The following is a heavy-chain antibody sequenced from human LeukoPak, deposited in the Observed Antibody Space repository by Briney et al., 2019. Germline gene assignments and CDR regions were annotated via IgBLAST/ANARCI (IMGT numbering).Heavy chain of an antibody. D-gene: IGHD5-12*01. V-gene: IGHV4-34*01. Sequence: KPSETLSLTCAVYGGSFSGYYWSWIRQPPGKGLEWIGEINHSGSTNYNPSLESRVTISVDTSKNQFSLKLSSVTAADTAVYYCARGEDIVATIRFDYWGQGTLVTVSS. CDR3: ARGEDIVATIRFDY. CDR2: INHSGST. J-gene: IGHJ4*02. CDR1: GGSFSGYY.